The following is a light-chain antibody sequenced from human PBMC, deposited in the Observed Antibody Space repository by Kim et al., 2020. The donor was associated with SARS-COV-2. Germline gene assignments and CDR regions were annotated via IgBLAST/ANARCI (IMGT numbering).Light chain of an antibody. CDR2: GAS. CDR3: QQYGTSPE. V-gene: IGKV3-20*01. CDR1: QSVSGSY. J-gene: IGKJ1*01. Sequence: EIVLTQSPGTLSLSPGERATLSCRASQSVSGSYLAWYQQKPGQAPRLLIYGASSRATGIPDRFSGSGSGTDFTLTITRLEPEDFAVYYCQQYGTSPEFGQGTKV.